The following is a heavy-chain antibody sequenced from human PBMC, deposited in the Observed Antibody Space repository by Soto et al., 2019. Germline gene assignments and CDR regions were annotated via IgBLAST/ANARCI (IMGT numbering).Heavy chain of an antibody. CDR3: ARTIDSSSWYSGMDV. V-gene: IGHV4-59*01. J-gene: IGHJ6*02. CDR1: GGSISSYY. D-gene: IGHD6-13*01. CDR2: IYYSGST. Sequence: SETLSLTCTVSGGSISSYYWSWIRQPPGKGLEWIGYIYYSGSTNYNPSLKSRVTISVDTSKNQFSLKLSSVTAADTAVYYCARTIDSSSWYSGMDVWGQGTTVTVSS.